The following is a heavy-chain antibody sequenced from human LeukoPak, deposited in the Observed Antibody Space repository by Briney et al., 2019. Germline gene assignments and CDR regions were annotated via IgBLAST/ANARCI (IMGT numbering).Heavy chain of an antibody. CDR1: GYTFTGYY. D-gene: IGHD3-22*01. V-gene: IGHV1-2*02. Sequence: ASVKVSCKASGYTFTGYYMHWVRQAPGQGLEWMGWINPNSGGTNYAQKLQGRVTMTTDTSTSTAYMELRSLRSDDTAVYYCARSLTYYYDSSGTADDAFDIWGQGTMVTVSS. CDR2: INPNSGGT. J-gene: IGHJ3*02. CDR3: ARSLTYYYDSSGTADDAFDI.